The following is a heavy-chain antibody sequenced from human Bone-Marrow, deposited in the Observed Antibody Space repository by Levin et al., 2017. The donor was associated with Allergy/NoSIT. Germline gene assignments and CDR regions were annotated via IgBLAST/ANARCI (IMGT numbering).Heavy chain of an antibody. CDR3: ARGNVEVYSSSTDYYYYGMDV. Sequence: GGSLRLSCAASGFTFSSYSMNWVRQAPGKGLEWVSSISSSSSYIYYADSVKGRFTISRDNAKNSLYLQMNSLRAEDTAVYYCARGNVEVYSSSTDYYYYGMDVWGQGTTVTVSS. CDR2: ISSSSSYI. V-gene: IGHV3-21*01. J-gene: IGHJ6*02. D-gene: IGHD6-6*01. CDR1: GFTFSSYS.